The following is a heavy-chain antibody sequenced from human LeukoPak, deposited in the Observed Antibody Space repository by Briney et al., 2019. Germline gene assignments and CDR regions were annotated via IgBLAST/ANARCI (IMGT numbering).Heavy chain of an antibody. CDR2: INSDGSST. V-gene: IGHV3-74*01. D-gene: IGHD7-27*01. J-gene: IGHJ4*02. CDR3: ARGPSGWGSLDS. Sequence: GWSLRLSCAASGFTFSSYWMHWLRQAPGKGLVWVSRINSDGSSTNYADSVKGRFTISRDNAKNTLYLQVKSLRAEDTAVYYCARGPSGWGSLDSWGQGTLVTVSS. CDR1: GFTFSSYW.